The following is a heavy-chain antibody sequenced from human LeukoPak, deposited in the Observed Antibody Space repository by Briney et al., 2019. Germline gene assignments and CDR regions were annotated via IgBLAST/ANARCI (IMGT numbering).Heavy chain of an antibody. V-gene: IGHV4-31*03. CDR2: IYYSGST. CDR1: GGSISSGGYY. CDR3: ARAASYYYYYGMDV. Sequence: PSETLSLTCTVSGGSISSGGYYWSWIRQHPGKGLEWIGYIYYSGSTNYNPSLKSRVTISVDKSKNQFSLKLSSVTAADTAVYYCARAASYYYYYGMDVWGQGTTVTVSS. J-gene: IGHJ6*02.